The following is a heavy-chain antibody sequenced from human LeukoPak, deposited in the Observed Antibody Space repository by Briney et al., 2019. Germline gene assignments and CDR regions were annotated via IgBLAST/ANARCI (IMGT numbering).Heavy chain of an antibody. V-gene: IGHV4-34*01. J-gene: IGHJ6*02. CDR3: ARGRSISGPRGHYYYYGMDV. CDR1: GGSFSGYY. Sequence: SETLSLTCAVYGGSFSGYYWSWIRQPPGKGLEWIEEINHSGSTNYNPSLKSRVTISVDTSKNQFSLKLSSVTAADTAVYYCARGRSISGPRGHYYYYGMDVWGQGTTVTVSS. D-gene: IGHD1-14*01. CDR2: INHSGST.